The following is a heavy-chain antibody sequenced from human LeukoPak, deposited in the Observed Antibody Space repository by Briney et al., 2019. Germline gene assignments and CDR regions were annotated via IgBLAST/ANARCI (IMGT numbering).Heavy chain of an antibody. V-gene: IGHV4-4*07. CDR3: MKDGPSWGLL. CDR2: IISTTGSA. Sequence: PSETLSLTCTVSGISINPYYWTWIRQPAGKGLEWIGRIISTTGSAYYNPSLKSRVTMSVDTSKNQFSLELTSVTAADTAVYYCMKDGPSWGLLWGLGTLVTVSS. CDR1: GISINPYY. J-gene: IGHJ4*02. D-gene: IGHD3-16*01.